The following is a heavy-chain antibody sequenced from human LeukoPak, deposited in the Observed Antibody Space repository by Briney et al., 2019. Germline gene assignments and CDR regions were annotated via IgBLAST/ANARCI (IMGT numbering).Heavy chain of an antibody. CDR1: GGSISSYY. J-gene: IGHJ4*02. CDR2: IYYSGST. V-gene: IGHV4-59*01. CDR3: ARGVGATINAFDY. D-gene: IGHD1-26*01. Sequence: SETLSLTCTVSGGSISSYYWSWIRQPPGKGLEWIGYIYYSGSTNYNPSLKSRVTISVDTSKNQFSLKLSSVTAADTAVYYCARGVGATINAFDYWGQGTLVTVSS.